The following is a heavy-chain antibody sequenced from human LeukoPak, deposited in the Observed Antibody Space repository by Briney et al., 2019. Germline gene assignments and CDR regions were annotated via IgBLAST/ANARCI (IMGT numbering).Heavy chain of an antibody. CDR1: GFTFSSYG. J-gene: IGHJ2*01. Sequence: GGSLRLSCAASGFTFSSYGMHWVRQAPGKGLEWVAFIRYDGSNKYYADSAKGRFTISRDNSKNTLYLQMNSLRAEDTAVYYCARDKTRIAVAGGDFDLWGRGTLVTVSS. D-gene: IGHD6-19*01. V-gene: IGHV3-30*02. CDR2: IRYDGSNK. CDR3: ARDKTRIAVAGGDFDL.